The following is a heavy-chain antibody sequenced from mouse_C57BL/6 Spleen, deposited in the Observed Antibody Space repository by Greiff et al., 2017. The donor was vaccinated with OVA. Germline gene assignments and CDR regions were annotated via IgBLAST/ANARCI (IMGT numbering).Heavy chain of an antibody. V-gene: IGHV1-82*01. CDR2: IYPGDGDT. CDR3: ARFPFITTVVATGDY. Sequence: VQLQQSGPELVKPGASVKISCKASGYAFSSSWMNWVKQRPGKGLEWIGRIYPGDGDTNYNGKFKGKATLTADKSSSTAYMQLSSLTSEDSAVYFCARFPFITTVVATGDYWGQGTSVTVSA. D-gene: IGHD1-1*01. J-gene: IGHJ4*01. CDR1: GYAFSSSW.